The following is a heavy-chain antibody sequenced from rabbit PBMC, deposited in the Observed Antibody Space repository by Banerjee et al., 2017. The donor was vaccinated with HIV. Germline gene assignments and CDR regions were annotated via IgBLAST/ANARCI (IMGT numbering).Heavy chain of an antibody. Sequence: QSLEESGGDLVKPGASLTLTCTASGFSFSNKYVMCWVRQAPGKGLEWIAYIYPDYGSTDYASWVNGRFTISLDNAQNTVFLQMTSLTAADTATYFCARDLAGVIGWNFNLWGPGTLVTVS. J-gene: IGHJ4*01. CDR3: ARDLAGVIGWNFNL. V-gene: IGHV1S40*01. CDR1: GFSFSNKYV. D-gene: IGHD4-1*01. CDR2: IYPDYGST.